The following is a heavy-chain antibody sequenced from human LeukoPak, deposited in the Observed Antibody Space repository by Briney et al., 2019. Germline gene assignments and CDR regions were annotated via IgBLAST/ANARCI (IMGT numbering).Heavy chain of an antibody. CDR3: AKWVNGGRDCSSTSCYGYFDY. J-gene: IGHJ4*02. V-gene: IGHV3-64*01. D-gene: IGHD2-2*01. Sequence: GGSLRLSCAASGFTFSSYAMHWVRQAPGKGLEYVSAISSNGGSTYYANSVKGRFTISRDNSKNTLYLQMGSLRAEDMAVYYCAKWVNGGRDCSSTSCYGYFDYWGQGTLVTVSS. CDR1: GFTFSSYA. CDR2: ISSNGGST.